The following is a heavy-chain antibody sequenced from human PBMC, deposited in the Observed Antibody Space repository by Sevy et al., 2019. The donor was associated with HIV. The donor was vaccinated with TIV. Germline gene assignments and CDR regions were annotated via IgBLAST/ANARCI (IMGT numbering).Heavy chain of an antibody. CDR2: INESGIT. CDR1: DGSFSGYY. J-gene: IGHJ5*02. Sequence: SQTLSLTCAVHDGSFSGYYWNWIRQLPGKGLEWIGEINESGITYYNPSLKSRVTISVDTSKKQFSLKLNSVTAVDTAVYFCARSPPVVVVPGAPSWFDPWGQGTLVTVSS. V-gene: IGHV4-34*01. D-gene: IGHD2-2*01. CDR3: ARSPPVVVVPGAPSWFDP.